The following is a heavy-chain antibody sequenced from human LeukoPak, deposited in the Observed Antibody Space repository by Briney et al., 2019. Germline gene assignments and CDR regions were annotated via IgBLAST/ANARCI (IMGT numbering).Heavy chain of an antibody. CDR2: IYYSGST. D-gene: IGHD2-2*01. V-gene: IGHV4-59*01. J-gene: IGHJ6*03. Sequence: SETLSLTCAVYGGSFSGYYWSWIRQPPGKGLEWIGYIYYSGSTNYNPSLKSRVTISVDTSKNQFSLKLSSVTAADTAVYYCARSSGYCSSTSCYVGYYYYYMDVWGKGTTVTVSS. CDR1: GGSFSGYY. CDR3: ARSSGYCSSTSCYVGYYYYYMDV.